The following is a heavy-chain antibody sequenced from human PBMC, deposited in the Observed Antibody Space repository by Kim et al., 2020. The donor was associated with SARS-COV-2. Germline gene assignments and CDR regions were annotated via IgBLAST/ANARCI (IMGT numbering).Heavy chain of an antibody. CDR1: GGSFSGYY. Sequence: SETLSLTCAVYGGSFSGYYWSWIRQPPGKGLEWIGEINHSGSTNYNPSLKSRVTISVDTSKNQFSLKLSSVTAADTAVYYCARGLSWFGELPNWFDPWGQGTLVTVSS. CDR3: ARGLSWFGELPNWFDP. V-gene: IGHV4-34*01. CDR2: INHSGST. D-gene: IGHD3-10*01. J-gene: IGHJ5*02.